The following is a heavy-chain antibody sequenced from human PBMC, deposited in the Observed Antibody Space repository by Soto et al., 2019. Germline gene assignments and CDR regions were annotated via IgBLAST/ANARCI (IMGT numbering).Heavy chain of an antibody. Sequence: ASVKVSCTASGNTFTSYDINRVRQATGQGLEWMGWMNPNSGNTGYAQKFQGRLTMTRNTSISTAYMELTSLRSEDTAVYYCTRDGSSSLGDYWFDPWGQGTLVTVSS. V-gene: IGHV1-8*01. CDR2: MNPNSGNT. CDR1: GNTFTSYD. CDR3: TRDGSSSLGDYWFDP. D-gene: IGHD6-6*01. J-gene: IGHJ5*02.